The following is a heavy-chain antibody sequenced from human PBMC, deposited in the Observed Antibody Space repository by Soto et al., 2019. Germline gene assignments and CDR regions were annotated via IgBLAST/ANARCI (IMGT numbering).Heavy chain of an antibody. D-gene: IGHD3-10*01. CDR3: ASDPYYYASEY. CDR1: GFSFSDYY. V-gene: IGHV3-11*01. Sequence: QVQLVESGGGLVKPGVSLRLSCAASGFSFSDYYMTWIRQAPGKGLEWVSYISGSGSIIYYAESVKGRFTVSRDNARRSLYLQMNSLGAEDTAVYYCASDPYYYASEYWGQGTLVTVSS. J-gene: IGHJ4*02. CDR2: ISGSGSII.